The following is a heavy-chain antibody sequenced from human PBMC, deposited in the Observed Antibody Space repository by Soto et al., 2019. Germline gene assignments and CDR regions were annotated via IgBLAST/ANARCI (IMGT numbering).Heavy chain of an antibody. Sequence: QVQLIQSEAEVKKPGSSVRVSCTASGGIFGSHGFSWVRQAPGQRLEWMGWLLPVFGTPAYAQRFQGRVTITADESSSTSYMELTGLRSDDTAVYYCARSESRDGYNQDYYFDYWGQGTLVAVSS. CDR3: ARSESRDGYNQDYYFDY. J-gene: IGHJ4*02. D-gene: IGHD3-10*01. CDR1: GGIFGSHG. V-gene: IGHV1-69*01. CDR2: LLPVFGTP.